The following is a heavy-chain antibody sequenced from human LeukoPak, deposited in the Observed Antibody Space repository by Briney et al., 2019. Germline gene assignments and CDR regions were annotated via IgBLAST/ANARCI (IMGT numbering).Heavy chain of an antibody. CDR2: ISSSSSYI. J-gene: IGHJ4*02. CDR1: GFTFSSYS. V-gene: IGHV3-21*01. Sequence: PGGSLRLSCAASGFTFSSYSMNWVRQAPGKGLEWVSSISSSSSYIYYADSVKGRFTISRDNAKNSLYLQMNSLRAEDTAVYYCARDQRDYGDYNFDYWGQGTLVTVSS. CDR3: ARDQRDYGDYNFDY. D-gene: IGHD4-17*01.